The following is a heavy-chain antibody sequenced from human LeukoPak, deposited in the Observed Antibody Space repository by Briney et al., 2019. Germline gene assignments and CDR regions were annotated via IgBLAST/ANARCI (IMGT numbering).Heavy chain of an antibody. J-gene: IGHJ4*02. D-gene: IGHD2-15*01. CDR2: ISPYNADT. CDR3: ARDYCSGGRCPLF. CDR1: GYRFTTYG. V-gene: IGHV1-18*01. Sequence: ASVKVSCKASGYRFTTYGITWVRQAPGQGLEWMGWISPYNADTNYAQKYQDRVIMTTDTITSTAYMELRSLRSDDTAVYYCARDYCSGGRCPLFWGQGILVTVSS.